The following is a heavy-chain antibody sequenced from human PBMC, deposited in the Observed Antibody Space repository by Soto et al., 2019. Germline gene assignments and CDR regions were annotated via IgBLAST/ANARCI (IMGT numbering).Heavy chain of an antibody. CDR2: IYYSGST. J-gene: IGHJ5*02. V-gene: IGHV4-59*01. CDR3: ASQRFTDYGDHNWFDP. D-gene: IGHD4-17*01. CDR1: GGSISSYY. Sequence: SETLSLTCTVSGGSISSYYWSWIRQPPGKGLEWIGYIYYSGSTNYNPSLKSRVTISVDTSKNQFSLKLSSVTAADTAVYYCASQRFTDYGDHNWFDPWGQGTRVTVAS.